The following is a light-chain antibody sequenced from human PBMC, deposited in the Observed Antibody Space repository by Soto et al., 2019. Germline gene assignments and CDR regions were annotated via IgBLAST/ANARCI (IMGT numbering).Light chain of an antibody. CDR1: QSVRSGY. V-gene: IGKV3-20*01. Sequence: EIVLTQSPGTLSLSPGERATLSCRASQSVRSGYLAWYQQKPGQAPRLLIYGASSSATGIPDRFSGSGSGTDFAFAIGRLAPEDFAVYYWRQYRGSLADTFGQWTKR. CDR3: RQYRGSLADT. J-gene: IGKJ2*01. CDR2: GAS.